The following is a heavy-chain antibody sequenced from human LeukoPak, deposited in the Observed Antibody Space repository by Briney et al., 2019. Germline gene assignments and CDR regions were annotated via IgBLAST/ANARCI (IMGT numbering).Heavy chain of an antibody. CDR2: IYRSKAT. J-gene: IGHJ5*02. D-gene: IGHD1-26*01. CDR3: SRLSHVAGAPKVSWFDP. CDR1: AYSISDGWV. V-gene: IGHV4-38-2*02. Sequence: SETLSLTCTVSAYSISDGWVWGMIRQPPGKGLEGIGSIYRSKATYYNPSLKSRVTMSVDTSNNPLYLKLTCVTAADTAMYYCSRLSHVAGAPKVSWFDPWGQGTLVTVSS.